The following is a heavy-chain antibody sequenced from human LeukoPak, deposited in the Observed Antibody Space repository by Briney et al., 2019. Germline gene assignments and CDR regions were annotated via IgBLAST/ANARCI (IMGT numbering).Heavy chain of an antibody. D-gene: IGHD3-10*01. J-gene: IGHJ4*02. V-gene: IGHV3-53*05. CDR2: IYSGGST. Sequence: GGSLRLSCAASGFTVSSNYMSWVRQAPGKGLEWVSVIYSGGSTYYADSVKGRFTISRDNSKNTLYLQMNSLRAEDTAVYYCAKDQGITMVQGAFDYWGQGTLVTVSS. CDR3: AKDQGITMVQGAFDY. CDR1: GFTVSSNY.